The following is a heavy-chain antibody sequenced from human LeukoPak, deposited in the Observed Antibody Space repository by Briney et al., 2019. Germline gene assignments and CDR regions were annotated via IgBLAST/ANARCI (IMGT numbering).Heavy chain of an antibody. D-gene: IGHD4-17*01. V-gene: IGHV1-69*13. CDR2: IIPIFGTA. Sequence: ASVKVSCKASGDTFSRYAISWVRQAPGQGLEWMGGIIPIFGTANYAQKFQGRVTITADESTSTAYMELSSLRSDDTAVYYCARDIATVTTNPDYWGQGTLVTVSS. J-gene: IGHJ4*02. CDR1: GDTFSRYA. CDR3: ARDIATVTTNPDY.